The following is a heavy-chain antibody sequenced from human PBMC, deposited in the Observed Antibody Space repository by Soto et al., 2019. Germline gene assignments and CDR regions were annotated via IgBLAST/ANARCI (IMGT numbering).Heavy chain of an antibody. Sequence: GGSLRLSCAASGFTFSSYEMNWVRQAPGKGLEWVSYISGSGSTIYYADSVKGRFTISRDNAKNSLYLQMNSLRAEDTAVYYCARVDIVATYPLDYWGQGTLVTVSS. D-gene: IGHD5-12*01. J-gene: IGHJ4*02. CDR2: ISGSGSTI. CDR1: GFTFSSYE. CDR3: ARVDIVATYPLDY. V-gene: IGHV3-48*03.